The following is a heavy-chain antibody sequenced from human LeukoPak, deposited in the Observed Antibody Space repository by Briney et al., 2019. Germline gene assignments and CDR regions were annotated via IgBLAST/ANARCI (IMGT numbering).Heavy chain of an antibody. CDR1: GFTFSNYW. Sequence: GGSLRLSCAASGFTFSNYWMHWVRQAPGKGLEWVSGVSSSGSNTYYAESVKGRFTISRDNHKNTVHLQMNSLRVEDTAMYYCAKEGGYASSWIWGQGILVTVSS. CDR3: AKEGGYASSWI. D-gene: IGHD6-13*01. J-gene: IGHJ4*02. CDR2: VSSSGSNT. V-gene: IGHV3-NL1*01.